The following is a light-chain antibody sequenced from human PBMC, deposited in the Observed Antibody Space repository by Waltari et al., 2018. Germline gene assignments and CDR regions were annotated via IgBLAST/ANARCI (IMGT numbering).Light chain of an antibody. J-gene: IGLJ3*02. CDR2: SNN. V-gene: IGLV1-44*01. CDR3: AARDDSLNGWV. CDR1: ISNSGSNA. Sequence: QSVLTQPPSASGTPGQRVTIPCSGSISNSGSNAVTWYQQHPGTAPKLLIYSNNQRPSGVPARFSGSKSGTSASLAISGLQSEDEADYYCAARDDSLNGWVFGGGTKLTVL.